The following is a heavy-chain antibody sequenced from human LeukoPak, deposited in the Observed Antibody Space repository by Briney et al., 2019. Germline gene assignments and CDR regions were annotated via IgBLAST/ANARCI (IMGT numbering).Heavy chain of an antibody. D-gene: IGHD3-22*01. CDR2: INPNSGGT. V-gene: IGHV1-2*02. CDR3: ARDRPYYYDSRGSFDY. CDR1: GYTLTGCY. J-gene: IGHJ4*02. Sequence: ASVKVSCKASGYTLTGCYMHWVRQAPGQGLEWMGWINPNSGGTNYAQKFQGRVTMTRDTSISTAYMELSRLRSDDTAVYYCARDRPYYYDSRGSFDYWGQGTLVTVSS.